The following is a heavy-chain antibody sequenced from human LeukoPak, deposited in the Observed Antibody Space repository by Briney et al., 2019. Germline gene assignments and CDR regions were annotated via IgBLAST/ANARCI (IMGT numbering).Heavy chain of an antibody. CDR2: ISNSRSYI. J-gene: IGHJ4*02. V-gene: IGHV3-21*01. CDR3: ASQRYCSGASCYSGIDY. Sequence: GGSLRLSCAASGVTFSSYSMNWVRQAPGKGLEWVASISNSRSYIYYADSVKGRFTISRDNVQNSLYLQMTSLRAEDTAVYYCASQRYCSGASCYSGIDYWGQGTLVTVSS. D-gene: IGHD2-15*01. CDR1: GVTFSSYS.